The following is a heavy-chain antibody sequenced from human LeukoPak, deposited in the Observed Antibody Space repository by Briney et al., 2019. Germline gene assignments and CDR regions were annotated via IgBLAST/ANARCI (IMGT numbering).Heavy chain of an antibody. D-gene: IGHD3-3*01. CDR3: AKGDFWSGSLVDPILDY. V-gene: IGHV3-23*01. J-gene: IGHJ4*02. CDR1: GFTFSSYA. Sequence: GSLRLSCAASGFTFSSYAMSWVRQAPGKGLDWVSAISGGGGSTHYADSVKGRFTISRDNSKNALYLQMNSLRAEDTAVYYCAKGDFWSGSLVDPILDYWGQGTLVTVSS. CDR2: ISGGGGST.